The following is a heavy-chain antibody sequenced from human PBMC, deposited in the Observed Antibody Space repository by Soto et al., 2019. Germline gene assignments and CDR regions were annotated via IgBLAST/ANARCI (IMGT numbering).Heavy chain of an antibody. CDR2: INHSGST. CDR1: GGSFSGYY. CDR3: ARDRISTARIVATIATNRGPFDY. J-gene: IGHJ4*02. D-gene: IGHD5-12*01. V-gene: IGHV4-34*01. Sequence: SETLSLTCAVYGGSFSGYYWSWIRQPPGKGLEWIGEINHSGSTNYNPSLKSRVTISVDTSKNQFSLKLSSVTAADTAVYYCARDRISTARIVATIATNRGPFDYWGQGTLVTVSS.